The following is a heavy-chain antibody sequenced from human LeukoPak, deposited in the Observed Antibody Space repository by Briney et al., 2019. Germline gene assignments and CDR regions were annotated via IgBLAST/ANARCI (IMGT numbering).Heavy chain of an antibody. Sequence: SETLSLTCAVYGGSFRGYYWSWIRQPPGKGLEWIGEINHSGSTNYNPSLKSRVTISVDTSKNQFSLKLGSVTAADTAVYSCARGRYGDYERYFDYWGQGTLVTVSS. CDR1: GGSFRGYY. V-gene: IGHV4-34*01. CDR2: INHSGST. J-gene: IGHJ4*02. D-gene: IGHD4-17*01. CDR3: ARGRYGDYERYFDY.